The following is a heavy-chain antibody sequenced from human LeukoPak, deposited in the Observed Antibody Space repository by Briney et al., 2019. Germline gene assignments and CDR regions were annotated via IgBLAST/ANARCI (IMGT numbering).Heavy chain of an antibody. Sequence: GGSLRLSCAVSGITLSNYGMSWVRQAPGKGLEWVAGISDSGGRTNYADSVKGRFTISRDNPKNTLYLQMNSLRADDTAVYFCAKRGVVIRVILVGFHKEAYYFDSWGQGALVTVSS. V-gene: IGHV3-23*01. CDR3: AKRGVVIRVILVGFHKEAYYFDS. CDR2: ISDSGGRT. CDR1: GITLSNYG. D-gene: IGHD3-22*01. J-gene: IGHJ4*02.